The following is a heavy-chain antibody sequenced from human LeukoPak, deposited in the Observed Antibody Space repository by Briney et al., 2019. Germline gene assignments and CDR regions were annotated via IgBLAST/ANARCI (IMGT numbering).Heavy chain of an antibody. CDR2: ISWNGGSI. Sequence: GGSLRLSCAASGFTFDDYAMHWVRQAPGKGLEWVSGISWNGGSIGYADSVKGRFTISRDNAKNSLYLQMNSLRAEDTALYYCAKETKTTATTRRAFDYWGREPWSPSPQ. CDR1: GFTFDDYA. D-gene: IGHD4-17*01. J-gene: IGHJ4*02. CDR3: AKETKTTATTRRAFDY. V-gene: IGHV3-9*01.